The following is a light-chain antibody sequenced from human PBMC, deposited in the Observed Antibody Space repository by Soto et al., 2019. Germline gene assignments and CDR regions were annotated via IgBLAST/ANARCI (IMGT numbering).Light chain of an antibody. V-gene: IGLV2-14*01. CDR2: DVS. Sequence: QSALTQPASVSGSPGQSITISCTGTSSDVGGYNYVSWYQQHPGKAPKLMIYDVSNRPSGVSNRFSGSKSGNTASLTISGLQAEDDADYYCSSYTSSSTVYVFGTGTKLTVL. J-gene: IGLJ1*01. CDR1: SSDVGGYNY. CDR3: SSYTSSSTVYV.